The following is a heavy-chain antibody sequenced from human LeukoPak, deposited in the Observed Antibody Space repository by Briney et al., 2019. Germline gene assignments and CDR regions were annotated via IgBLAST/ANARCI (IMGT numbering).Heavy chain of an antibody. J-gene: IGHJ6*03. CDR1: GGSISSSSSY. D-gene: IGHD5-12*01. Sequence: ASETLSLTCTVSGGSISSSSSYWGWIRKPPGKGLEWIGTFYSSGSTYYNPSLKSRDTISVDTSKNQFSLKLSSVTAADTAVYYCATIKLVDYYYYMDVWGKGTTVTVSS. CDR2: FYSSGST. V-gene: IGHV4-39*07. CDR3: ATIKLVDYYYYMDV.